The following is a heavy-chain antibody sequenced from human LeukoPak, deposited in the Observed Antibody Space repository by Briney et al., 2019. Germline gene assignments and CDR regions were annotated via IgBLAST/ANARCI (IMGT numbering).Heavy chain of an antibody. J-gene: IGHJ6*03. Sequence: GRSLRLSCAASGFSFNRYGMHWVRQDPGKGPEWVAVIWYDGSNKYYADSVKGRFTISRDNSKNTLYLQMNSLRAEDAAVYYCAKGNGNYYYYMDVWGKGTTVTVSS. D-gene: IGHD1-1*01. CDR3: AKGNGNYYYYMDV. V-gene: IGHV3-33*06. CDR2: IWYDGSNK. CDR1: GFSFNRYG.